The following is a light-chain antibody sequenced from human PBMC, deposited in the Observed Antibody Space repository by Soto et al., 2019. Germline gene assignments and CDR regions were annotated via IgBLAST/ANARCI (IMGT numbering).Light chain of an antibody. J-gene: IGLJ1*01. CDR1: TGAVTSGYY. CDR3: LLYYGGAQLGV. CDR2: STS. Sequence: QAVVTQEPSLTVSPGGTVTLTCAYSTGAVTSGYYPNWFQQKPGQAPRALIYSTSNKHPWTPARFSGSLLGGKAALTLSGVQPEDEAEYYCLLYYGGAQLGVFGTGTKVTVL. V-gene: IGLV7-43*01.